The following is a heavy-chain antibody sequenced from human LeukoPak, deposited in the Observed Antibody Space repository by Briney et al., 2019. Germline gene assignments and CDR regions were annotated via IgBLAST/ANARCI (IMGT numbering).Heavy chain of an antibody. CDR1: GGSFSGYY. D-gene: IGHD6-13*01. V-gene: IGHV4-34*01. CDR2: INHSGST. Sequence: PSETLSLTCAVYGGSFSGYYWSWLRQPPGKGLEWIGEINHSGSTNYNPSLKSRVTISVDTSKNQFSLKLSSVTAADTAVYYCARAIVGRGSWYGNWFDPWGQGTLVTVSS. CDR3: ARAIVGRGSWYGNWFDP. J-gene: IGHJ5*02.